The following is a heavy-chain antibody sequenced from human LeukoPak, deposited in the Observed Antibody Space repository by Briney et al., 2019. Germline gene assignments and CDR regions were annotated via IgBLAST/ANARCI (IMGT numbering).Heavy chain of an antibody. CDR1: GGSFSGYY. Sequence: SETLSLTCAVYGGSFSGYYWNWIRQPPGKGLEWIGEINHSGRTNYNPSLKSRVTISVDTSKKQFSLELSSVTAADTAVYYCARGQGYYYDSSGFDYWGQGTLVTLSS. CDR2: INHSGRT. CDR3: ARGQGYYYDSSGFDY. D-gene: IGHD3-22*01. J-gene: IGHJ4*02. V-gene: IGHV4-34*01.